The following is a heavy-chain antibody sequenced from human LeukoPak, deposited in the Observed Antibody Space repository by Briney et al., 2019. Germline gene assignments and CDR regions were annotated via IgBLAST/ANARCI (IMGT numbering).Heavy chain of an antibody. CDR2: INPSGGST. V-gene: IGHV1-46*01. CDR1: GYTFTSYY. CDR3: ASGITIFGVVISRADYYYMDV. D-gene: IGHD3-3*01. J-gene: IGHJ6*03. Sequence: ASVKVSCKASGYTFTSYYVHWVRQAPGEGLEWMGIINPSGGSTSYAQKFQGRVTMTRDMSTSTVYMELSSLRSEDTAVYYCASGITIFGVVISRADYYYMDVWGKGTTVTVSS.